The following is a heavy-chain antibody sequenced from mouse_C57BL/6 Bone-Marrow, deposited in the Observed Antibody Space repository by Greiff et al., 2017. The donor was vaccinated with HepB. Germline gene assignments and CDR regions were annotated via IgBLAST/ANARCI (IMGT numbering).Heavy chain of an antibody. CDR1: GFTFSDFY. CDR3: ARDADYLGGTWFAY. CDR2: SRNKANDYTT. D-gene: IGHD1-1*01. Sequence: EVQLVESGGGLVQSGRSLRLSCATSGFTFSDFYMEWVRQAPGKGLEWIAASRNKANDYTTEYSSSVKGRFIVSRDTSQSILYLQMNALRAEDTAIYYCARDADYLGGTWFAYWGQGTLVTVSA. V-gene: IGHV7-1*01. J-gene: IGHJ3*01.